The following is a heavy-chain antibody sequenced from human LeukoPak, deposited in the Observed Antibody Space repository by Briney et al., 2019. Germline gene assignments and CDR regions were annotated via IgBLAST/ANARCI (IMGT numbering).Heavy chain of an antibody. CDR2: IYPGDSDT. CDR3: ARMISSSLWYFDY. V-gene: IGHV5-51*01. D-gene: IGHD6-13*01. CDR1: GYSFTSYW. J-gene: IGHJ4*02. Sequence: GESLKISCKGSGYSFTSYWIGWVRQMPGKGLEWMGIIYPGDSDTRYSPSFQGQVTISADKSISTAYLQWGSLKASDTAMHYCARMISSSLWYFDYWGQGTLVTVSS.